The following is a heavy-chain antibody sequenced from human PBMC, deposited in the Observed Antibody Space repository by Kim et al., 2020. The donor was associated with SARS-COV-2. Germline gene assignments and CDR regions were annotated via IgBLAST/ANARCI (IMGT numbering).Heavy chain of an antibody. J-gene: IGHJ5*02. V-gene: IGHV3-33*06. CDR3: AKEKSYDILTGYYFFDP. CDR1: GFTFSSYG. D-gene: IGHD3-9*01. Sequence: GGSLRLSCAASGFTFSSYGMHWVRQAPGKGLEWVAVIWYDGSNKYYADSVKGRFTISRDNSKNTLYLQMNSLRAEDTAVYYCAKEKSYDILTGYYFFDPRGQGTLVTVSS. CDR2: IWYDGSNK.